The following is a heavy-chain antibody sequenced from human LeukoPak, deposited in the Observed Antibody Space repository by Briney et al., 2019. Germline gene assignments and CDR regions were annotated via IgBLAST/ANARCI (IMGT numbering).Heavy chain of an antibody. V-gene: IGHV3-48*04. CDR2: ISSSSSTI. CDR1: GFTFSSYS. J-gene: IGHJ6*04. Sequence: GGSLRLSCAAAGFTFSSYSMNWVRQAPGKGLEWVSYISSSSSTIYYADSVKGRFTISRDNAKNSLYLQMNSLRAEDTAVYYCARDRVTGTTSIWGKGTTVTVSS. D-gene: IGHD1-7*01. CDR3: ARDRVTGTTSI.